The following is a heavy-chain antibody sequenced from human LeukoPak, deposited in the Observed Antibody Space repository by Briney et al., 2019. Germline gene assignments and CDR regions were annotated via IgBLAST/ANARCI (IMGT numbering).Heavy chain of an antibody. J-gene: IGHJ4*02. D-gene: IGHD3-10*01. CDR3: ARGLWFGESNGQIDY. CDR1: GGSISSGGYS. Sequence: PSETLSLTCAVSGGSISSGGYSWSWIRQSPGKGLEWIGFMHYRGNTNSNPSLRSRVTISVDTSKSQFSLKLSSVTAADTAVYYCARGLWFGESNGQIDYWGQGTLVTVSS. V-gene: IGHV4-61*08. CDR2: MHYRGNT.